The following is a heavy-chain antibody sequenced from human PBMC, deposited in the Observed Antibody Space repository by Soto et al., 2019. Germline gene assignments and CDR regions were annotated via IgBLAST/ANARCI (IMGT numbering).Heavy chain of an antibody. V-gene: IGHV3-30*04. CDR2: ISYDGRNK. Sequence: PWGSLRLSCAASGFTFSSYAMHWVRQAPGKGLEWVAVISYDGRNKYYADSVKGRFTISRDNSKNTLYLQMNSLRAEDTAVYYCARGINVVVPAARMEVWGNGNTVSVSS. CDR1: GFTFSSYA. J-gene: IGHJ6*04. CDR3: ARGINVVVPAARMEV. D-gene: IGHD2-2*01.